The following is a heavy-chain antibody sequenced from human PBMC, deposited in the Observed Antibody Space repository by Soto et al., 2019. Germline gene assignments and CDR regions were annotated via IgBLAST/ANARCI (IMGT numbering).Heavy chain of an antibody. V-gene: IGHV1-58*01. CDR2: IVVGSGNT. CDR3: AGGGGSLSWFDP. CDR1: GFTFTSSA. J-gene: IGHJ5*02. Sequence: ASVKVSCKASGFTFTSSAVQWVRQARGQRLEWIGWIVVGSGNTNYAQKFQERVTITRDMSTSTAYMELSSLRSEDTAVYYCAGGGGSLSWFDPCGQGTLVTVSS. D-gene: IGHD2-15*01.